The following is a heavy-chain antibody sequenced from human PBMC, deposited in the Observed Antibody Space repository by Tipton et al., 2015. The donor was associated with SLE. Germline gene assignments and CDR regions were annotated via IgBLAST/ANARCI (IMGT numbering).Heavy chain of an antibody. CDR2: IYYSGRN. Sequence: GLVKPSETLSLTCTVSGGSISYHYWIWIRQPPGKGLEWIGYIYYSGRNSYNPSLKSRVTISVDTSKNQFSLKLSSVTAADTAVYYCARGNSYYYGMDVWGQGTTVTVSS. D-gene: IGHD3-10*01. CDR3: ARGNSYYYGMDV. J-gene: IGHJ6*02. CDR1: GGSISYHY. V-gene: IGHV4-59*11.